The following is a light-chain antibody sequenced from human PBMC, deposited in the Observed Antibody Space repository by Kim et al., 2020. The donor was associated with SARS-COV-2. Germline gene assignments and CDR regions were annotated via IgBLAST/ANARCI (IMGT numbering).Light chain of an antibody. CDR2: QDS. Sequence: VARGQTASITCYGDKLGDKYACWYQQKPGQSPVLVIYQDSKRPSGIPERFSGSNSGNTATLTISGTQAMDEADYYCQAWDSSTAVVFGGGTQLTVL. CDR1: KLGDKY. J-gene: IGLJ2*01. CDR3: QAWDSSTAVV. V-gene: IGLV3-1*01.